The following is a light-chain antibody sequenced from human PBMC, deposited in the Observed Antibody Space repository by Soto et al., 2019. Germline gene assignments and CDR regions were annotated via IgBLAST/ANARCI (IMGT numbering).Light chain of an antibody. V-gene: IGLV1-40*01. CDR2: GNS. CDR3: ESYDSSLSGSYV. J-gene: IGLJ1*01. Sequence: QSVLTQPPSVSGAPGQRVTISCTGSSSNIGAGYDVHWYQQLPGTAPKLLIYGNSNRPSGVPDRFSGSKSGTSASLAITGLQDEDEDEYYCESYDSSLSGSYVLGTGTKVTVL. CDR1: SSNIGAGYD.